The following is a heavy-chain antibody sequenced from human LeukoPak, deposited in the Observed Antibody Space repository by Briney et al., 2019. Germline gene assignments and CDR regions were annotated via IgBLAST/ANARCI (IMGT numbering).Heavy chain of an antibody. Sequence: ASVKVSCKASRYTFTGHYMHWVRQAPGQGLEWMGWINPNSGGTHYAQKFQGRVTMTRDTSISTAYMELSRLRSDDTAVYYCARETTVVTPGGDYWGQGTLVTVSS. V-gene: IGHV1-2*02. CDR2: INPNSGGT. D-gene: IGHD4-23*01. CDR1: RYTFTGHY. CDR3: ARETTVVTPGGDY. J-gene: IGHJ4*02.